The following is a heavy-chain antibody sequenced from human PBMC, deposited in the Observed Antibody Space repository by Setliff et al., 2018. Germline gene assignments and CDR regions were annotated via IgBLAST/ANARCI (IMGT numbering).Heavy chain of an antibody. Sequence: PSETLSLTCTVFGGSISSYYWSWIRQPPGKELEWMAYVYYTGDTYYNPPLKSRISISIDTSKNQFSLNLISVTAADTAVYYCAGSQGSGGYYSNSPYYFHYWGQGTLVTVSS. V-gene: IGHV4-59*03. CDR1: GGSISSYY. J-gene: IGHJ4*02. CDR3: AGSQGSGGYYSNSPYYFHY. D-gene: IGHD3-10*01. CDR2: VYYTGDT.